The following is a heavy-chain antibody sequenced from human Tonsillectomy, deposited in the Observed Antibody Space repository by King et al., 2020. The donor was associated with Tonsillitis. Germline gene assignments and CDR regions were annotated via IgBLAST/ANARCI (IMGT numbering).Heavy chain of an antibody. CDR3: ARDLRSNYYYYYGMDV. D-gene: IGHD3-10*01. CDR2: IYIDGTT. V-gene: IGHV3-66*01. Sequence: VQLVESGGGLVQPGGSLRLSCAASGFTVSSNYMSWVRQAPGKGLDWVSVIYIDGTTFYADSEEGRFTISRDNSKNTLYLQMNTLRAEDTAVYYCARDLRSNYYYYYGMDVWGQGTTVTVSS. CDR1: GFTVSSNY. J-gene: IGHJ6*02.